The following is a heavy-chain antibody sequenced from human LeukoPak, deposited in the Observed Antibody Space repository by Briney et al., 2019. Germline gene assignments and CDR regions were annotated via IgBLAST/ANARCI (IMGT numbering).Heavy chain of an antibody. CDR2: ISAYNGNT. Sequence: ASVKVSCKASGYTFTSYGISWVRQAPGQGLEWMGWISAYNGNTNYAQKLQGRVTMTTDTSTSTAYMELRSLRSDDTAVYYCARDQRVDAVGYSSSWRFDYWGQGTLVTVSS. D-gene: IGHD6-13*01. V-gene: IGHV1-18*01. CDR1: GYTFTSYG. CDR3: ARDQRVDAVGYSSSWRFDY. J-gene: IGHJ4*02.